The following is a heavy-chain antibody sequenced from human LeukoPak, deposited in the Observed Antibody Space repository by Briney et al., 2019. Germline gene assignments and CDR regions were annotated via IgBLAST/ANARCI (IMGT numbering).Heavy chain of an antibody. J-gene: IGHJ4*02. CDR3: AKDKGIAVAGTPLDY. CDR2: ISWNSGSL. Sequence: GGSLRLSCAASGFTFDDYAMHWVRQAPGKGLEWVSGISWNSGSLGYADSVKGRFTISRDNAKNSLYLQMNSLRAEDTALYYCAKDKGIAVAGTPLDYWGQGTLVTVSS. CDR1: GFTFDDYA. V-gene: IGHV3-9*01. D-gene: IGHD6-19*01.